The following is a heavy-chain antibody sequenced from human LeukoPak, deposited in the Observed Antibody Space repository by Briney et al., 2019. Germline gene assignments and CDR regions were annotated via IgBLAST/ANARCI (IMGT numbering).Heavy chain of an antibody. CDR1: GYSITNNYF. Sequence: SETLSLTCTVSGYSITNNYFWGWICQPPGKGLECIQSIKSDGTMYYSPSLKRRVTVSMDTSKNQLSLEVTSVTAADTAVYYCARESHRGVAFDWGQGTLVIVSS. CDR3: ARESHRGVAFD. J-gene: IGHJ4*02. V-gene: IGHV4-38-2*02. D-gene: IGHD3-10*01. CDR2: IKSDGTM.